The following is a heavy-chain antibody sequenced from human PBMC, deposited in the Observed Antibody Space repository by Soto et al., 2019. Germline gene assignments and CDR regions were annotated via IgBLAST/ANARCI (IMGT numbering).Heavy chain of an antibody. D-gene: IGHD2-21*02. CDR1: GFTFSSYG. CDR2: ISYDGSNK. Sequence: GGSLRLSCAASGFTFSSYGMHWVRQAPGKGLEWVAVISYDGSNKYYADSVKGRFTISRDNSKDTLYLQMNSLRAEDTAVYYCAKADGGDCYSPFDFWGQGTLVTVSS. V-gene: IGHV3-30*18. CDR3: AKADGGDCYSPFDF. J-gene: IGHJ4*02.